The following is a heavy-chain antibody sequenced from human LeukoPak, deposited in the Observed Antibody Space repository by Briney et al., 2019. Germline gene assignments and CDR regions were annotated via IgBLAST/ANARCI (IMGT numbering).Heavy chain of an antibody. V-gene: IGHV4-59*01. D-gene: IGHD2-15*01. CDR2: IYYSGST. Sequence: SETLSLTCTVSGGSISSYYWSWIRQPPGKGLEWIGYIYYSGSTNYNPSLKSRVTISVDTSKNQFSLKLSSVTAAVTAVYYCARDRRVGYYYYGMDVWGQGTTVTVSS. CDR1: GGSISSYY. CDR3: ARDRRVGYYYYGMDV. J-gene: IGHJ6*02.